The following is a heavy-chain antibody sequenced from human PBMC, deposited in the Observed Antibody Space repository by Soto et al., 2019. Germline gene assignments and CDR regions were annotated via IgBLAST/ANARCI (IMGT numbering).Heavy chain of an antibody. CDR1: GFTFSSYA. J-gene: IGHJ2*01. CDR2: ISYDGSHK. V-gene: IGHV3-30-3*01. Sequence: QVQLVESGGGVVQPGRSLRLSCAASGFTFSSYAMHWVRQAPGKGLEWVAVISYDGSHKYYADSVKGRFTISRDNSKNTLYLQMNSLRAEDTAVYYCARDPLWGTAMVLWYFDLWGRGTLVTVSS. CDR3: ARDPLWGTAMVLWYFDL. D-gene: IGHD5-18*01.